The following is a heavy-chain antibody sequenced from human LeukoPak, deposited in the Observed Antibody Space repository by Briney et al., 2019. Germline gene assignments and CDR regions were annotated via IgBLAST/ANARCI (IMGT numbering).Heavy chain of an antibody. D-gene: IGHD2-8*02. CDR1: GFTVSSNY. CDR2: IYSGGST. J-gene: IGHJ4*02. CDR3: ATYRQVLLPFES. V-gene: IGHV3-66*01. Sequence: GGSLRLSCAASGFTVSSNYMSWVRQAPGKGLEWVSVIYSGGSTYYADSVKGRFTISRDNSKSTLSLQMNSLRAEDTAIYYCATYRQVLLPFESWGQGTLVTVSS.